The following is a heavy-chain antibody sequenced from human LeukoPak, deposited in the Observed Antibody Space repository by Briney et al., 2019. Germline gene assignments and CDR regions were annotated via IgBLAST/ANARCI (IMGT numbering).Heavy chain of an antibody. CDR2: IYSGGST. J-gene: IGHJ3*02. V-gene: IGHV3-53*01. Sequence: GGSLRLSCAASGFIVSNNYMSWVRQAPGKGLEWVSVIYSGGSTYYADSVKGRFSISRDNSKNTLHLQMNSLRVEDTAVYYCARVKLRSAFDIWGQGTMVTVSS. CDR3: ARVKLRSAFDI. CDR1: GFIVSNNY. D-gene: IGHD6-6*01.